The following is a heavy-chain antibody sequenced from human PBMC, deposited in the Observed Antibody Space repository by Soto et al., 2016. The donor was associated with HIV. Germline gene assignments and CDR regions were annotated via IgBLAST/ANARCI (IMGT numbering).Heavy chain of an antibody. CDR2: ISSSSSTI. Sequence: EVQLVESGGGLVQPGGSLRLSCAASGFTFSRYSMNWVRQAPGKGLEWVSYISSSSSTIYYADSVKGRFTISRDNAKNSLYLQMNSLRAEDTAVYYCARDHYYDSSGYYKAXDDAFDIWGQGTSGHRLF. J-gene: IGHJ3*02. D-gene: IGHD3-22*01. CDR1: GFTFSRYS. CDR3: ARDHYYDSSGYYKAXDDAFDI. V-gene: IGHV3-48*04.